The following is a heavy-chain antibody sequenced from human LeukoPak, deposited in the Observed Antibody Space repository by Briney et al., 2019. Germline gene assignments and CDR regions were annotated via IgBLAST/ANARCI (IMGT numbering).Heavy chain of an antibody. CDR3: ASIRRYYDSSGYSDY. CDR2: INSDGSST. V-gene: IGHV3-74*01. CDR1: GFTFSSYG. J-gene: IGHJ4*02. Sequence: GGSLRLSCAASGFTFSSYGMHWVRQAPGKGLVWVSRINSDGSSTSYADSVKGRFTISRDNAKNTLYLQMNSLRAEDTAVYYCASIRRYYDSSGYSDYWGQGTLVTVSS. D-gene: IGHD3-22*01.